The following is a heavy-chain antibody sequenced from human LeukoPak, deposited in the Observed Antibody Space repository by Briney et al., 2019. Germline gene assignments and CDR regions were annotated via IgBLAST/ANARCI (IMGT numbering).Heavy chain of an antibody. J-gene: IGHJ4*02. V-gene: IGHV3-66*02. Sequence: GGSLRLSCAASGFIVSSNYMGWVRQAPGKGLEWVSVIYSGGITYYADSVKGRFTISRDNSKNTLYLQMSSLRAEDTAVYYCARDTYTRNPFGSWGQGTPVTVSS. CDR3: ARDTYTRNPFGS. CDR1: GFIVSSNY. CDR2: IYSGGIT. D-gene: IGHD1-14*01.